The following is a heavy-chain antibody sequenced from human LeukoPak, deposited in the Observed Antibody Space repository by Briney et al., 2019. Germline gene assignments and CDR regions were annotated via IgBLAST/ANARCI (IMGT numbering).Heavy chain of an antibody. V-gene: IGHV3-9*01. CDR1: GFTFDDYA. CDR2: ISWNSGSI. J-gene: IGHJ6*02. D-gene: IGHD4-17*01. CDR3: AKATVTTPRGYYYYGMDV. Sequence: GGSLRLSCAASGFTFDDYAMHWVRQAPGKGLEWVSGISWNSGSIVYADSVKGRFTISRDYAKNSLYLQMNSLRAEDTALYYCAKATVTTPRGYYYYGMDVWGQGTTVTVSS.